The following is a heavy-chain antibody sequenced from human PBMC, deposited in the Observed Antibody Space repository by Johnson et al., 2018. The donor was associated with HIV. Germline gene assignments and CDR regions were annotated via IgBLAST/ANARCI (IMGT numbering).Heavy chain of an antibody. D-gene: IGHD2-2*01. CDR1: GFTFSNYG. J-gene: IGHJ3*02. CDR2: IRHDGNNK. Sequence: QVQLVESGGGVVQPGGSRRLSCAAFGFTFSNYGMHWVRLAPGKGLEWVAFIRHDGNNKYYADSVKGRFTISRDNSKNTLSLQMNSLRVEDTAVYYCAKPVVPAGDDLYMYEFAFYIWGQGTMVTVS. V-gene: IGHV3-30*02. CDR3: AKPVVPAGDDLYMYEFAFYI.